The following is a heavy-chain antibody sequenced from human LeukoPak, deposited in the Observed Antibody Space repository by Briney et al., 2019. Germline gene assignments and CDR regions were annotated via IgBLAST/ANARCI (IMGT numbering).Heavy chain of an antibody. CDR1: GYSFTSYC. Sequence: GESLRISCKGSGYSFTSYCISWVRQMPGKGLEWMGRIDPSDSYTNYSPSFQGHVTISADKSISTAYLQWSSLKASDTALYYCAKVGGSGSGWTPRYSYYGMDVWGQGTTVTVSS. J-gene: IGHJ6*02. CDR2: IDPSDSYT. CDR3: AKVGGSGSGWTPRYSYYGMDV. V-gene: IGHV5-10-1*01. D-gene: IGHD6-19*01.